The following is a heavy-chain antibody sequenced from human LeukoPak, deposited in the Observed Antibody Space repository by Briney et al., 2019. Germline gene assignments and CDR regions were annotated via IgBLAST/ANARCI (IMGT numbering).Heavy chain of an antibody. J-gene: IGHJ4*02. CDR2: IRYDGSDK. D-gene: IGHD1-26*01. V-gene: IGHV3-30*02. Sequence: GGSLRLSCAASGFTFSSYGMHWVRQAPGKGLKWVAFIRYDGSDKYYGDTVKGRLTISRDNSMNTLYLQTNSLRAEDTAVYYCAKADSGTYYGLGDYFDYWGQGTLVTVSS. CDR3: AKADSGTYYGLGDYFDY. CDR1: GFTFSSYG.